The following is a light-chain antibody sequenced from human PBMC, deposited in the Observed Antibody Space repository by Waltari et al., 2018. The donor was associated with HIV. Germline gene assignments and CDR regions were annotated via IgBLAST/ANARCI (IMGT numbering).Light chain of an antibody. CDR2: GAS. Sequence: EILMTPSPATLSVCPGEIATLSCRASQSINNNLALYQQKPGQAPRLLLSGASTGATGVPARFSVSGSGTEFTLTISSLQSEDFAVYYCQQYKNWPGITFGPGTKVDIK. V-gene: IGKV3-15*01. CDR1: QSINNN. CDR3: QQYKNWPGIT. J-gene: IGKJ3*01.